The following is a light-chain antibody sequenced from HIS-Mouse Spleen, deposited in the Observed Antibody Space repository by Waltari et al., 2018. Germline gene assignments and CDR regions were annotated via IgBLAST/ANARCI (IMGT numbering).Light chain of an antibody. CDR1: QSVSSS. V-gene: IGKV3-11*01. CDR2: DAS. J-gene: IGKJ4*01. Sequence: EIVLTQSPATLSLSPGERATLSCRASQSVSSSLAWYQKKPGQAPRLLIYDASNRATGIPARFSGSGSRTDFTLTISSLEPEDFAVYYCQQRSNWLTFGGGTKVEIK. CDR3: QQRSNWLT.